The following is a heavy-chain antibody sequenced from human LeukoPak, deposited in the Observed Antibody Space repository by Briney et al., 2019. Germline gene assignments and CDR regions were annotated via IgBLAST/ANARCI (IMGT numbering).Heavy chain of an antibody. J-gene: IGHJ4*02. Sequence: SETLSLTFTVSGGSINSYYWTWIRQSAGKGLDWIGRVHSSGNINYNPSLRSRVTMSVDTSKNQLSLKLNSVIAADTAVYFCAGAPNMDFFDFWGQGALVTVSS. D-gene: IGHD2-8*01. CDR1: GGSINSYY. CDR2: VHSSGNI. V-gene: IGHV4-4*07. CDR3: AGAPNMDFFDF.